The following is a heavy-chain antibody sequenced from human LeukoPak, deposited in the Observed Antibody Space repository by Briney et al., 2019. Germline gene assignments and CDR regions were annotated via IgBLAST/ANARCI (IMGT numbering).Heavy chain of an antibody. CDR1: GFTFSSYW. CDR3: ARAGWQVADTFDY. D-gene: IGHD6-19*01. Sequence: GGSLRLSCAASGFTFSSYWMSWVRQAPGKGLEWVANIKQDGSEKYYVDSVKGRFTISRDNAKNSLYLQMNSLRAEDTAVYYCARAGWQVADTFDYWGQGTLVTVSS. J-gene: IGHJ4*02. V-gene: IGHV3-7*01. CDR2: IKQDGSEK.